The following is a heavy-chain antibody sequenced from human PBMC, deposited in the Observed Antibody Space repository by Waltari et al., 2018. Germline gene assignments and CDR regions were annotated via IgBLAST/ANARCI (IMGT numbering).Heavy chain of an antibody. J-gene: IGHJ4*02. CDR3: ARETLYGGNLN. CDR1: GGSISSGRYY. Sequence: QVQLQESGPGLVKPSQTLSLTCTVSGGSISSGRYYWSWIRQPAGKGLEWIGRIYTSGSTNYNPSLKSRVTISVDTSKNQFSLKLSSVTAADTAVYYCARETLYGGNLNWGQGTLVTVSS. D-gene: IGHD4-17*01. V-gene: IGHV4-61*02. CDR2: IYTSGST.